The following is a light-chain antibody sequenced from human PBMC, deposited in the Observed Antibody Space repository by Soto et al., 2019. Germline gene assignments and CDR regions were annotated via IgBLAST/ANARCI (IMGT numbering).Light chain of an antibody. V-gene: IGLV2-14*01. CDR1: STDVNGHNY. Sequence: QPASVSGSPGQSITISCTGTSTDVNGHNYVSWYQQHPGKAPKVIIYEVTNRPSGISHRFSGSKSGNTASLTISGLQAEDEADYYCCSYTSGTSVFGTGTKLTVL. J-gene: IGLJ1*01. CDR2: EVT. CDR3: CSYTSGTSV.